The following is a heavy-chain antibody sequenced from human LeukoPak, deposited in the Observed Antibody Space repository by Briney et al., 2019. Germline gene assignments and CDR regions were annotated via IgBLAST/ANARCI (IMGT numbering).Heavy chain of an antibody. Sequence: GGSLRLSCAASGFTFSSYWMNWARQAPGKGLEWVASINHNGNVNYYVDSVKGRFTISRDNAKNSLYLQMNSLRAEDTAVYYCAKDGPYSDFDYWGQGTLVTVSS. CDR2: INHNGNVN. V-gene: IGHV3-7*03. CDR1: GFTFSSYW. D-gene: IGHD2-15*01. J-gene: IGHJ4*02. CDR3: AKDGPYSDFDY.